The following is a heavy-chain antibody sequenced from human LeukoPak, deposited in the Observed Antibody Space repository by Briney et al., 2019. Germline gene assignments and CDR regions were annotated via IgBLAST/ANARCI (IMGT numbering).Heavy chain of an antibody. CDR2: IYSGGST. CDR3: ARGLSGGQYYYYGMDV. CDR1: GFTVSSNY. J-gene: IGHJ6*02. D-gene: IGHD2-15*01. Sequence: GGSLRLSCAASGFTVSSNYMSWVRQAPGKGLEWVSVIYSGGSTYYADSVKGRFTISRDNSKNTLYLQMNSLRAEDTAVYYCARGLSGGQYYYYGMDVWGQGTTVTVSS. V-gene: IGHV3-53*01.